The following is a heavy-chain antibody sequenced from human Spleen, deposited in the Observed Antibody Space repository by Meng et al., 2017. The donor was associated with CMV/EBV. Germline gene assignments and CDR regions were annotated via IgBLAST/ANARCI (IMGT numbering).Heavy chain of an antibody. D-gene: IGHD3-22*01. Sequence: GSLRLSCAVYGGSFSDYYWSWIRQPPGKGLEWIGDINHSGSAKYNPSLKSRVTISVDTSKKQFSLKLSSVTSADTAVYYCASTPPKGYYDSSGYRGRRFDYWGQGTLVTVSS. V-gene: IGHV4-34*01. J-gene: IGHJ4*02. CDR1: GGSFSDYY. CDR3: ASTPPKGYYDSSGYRGRRFDY. CDR2: INHSGSA.